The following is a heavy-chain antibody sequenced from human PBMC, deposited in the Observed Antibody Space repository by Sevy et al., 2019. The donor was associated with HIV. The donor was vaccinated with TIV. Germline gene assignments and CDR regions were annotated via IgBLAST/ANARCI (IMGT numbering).Heavy chain of an antibody. V-gene: IGHV3-13*01. D-gene: IGHD4-17*01. CDR2: IGTAGDT. CDR1: GFTLSRND. Sequence: GSLRLSCAAFGFTLSRNDMHWVRQVTGKGLEWVSGIGTAGDTYYPDSVKGRFTISREEVKNSLYLQMNSLRAGDTAVYYCARESTVQTHYGAFDIWGQGTMVTVSS. J-gene: IGHJ3*02. CDR3: ARESTVQTHYGAFDI.